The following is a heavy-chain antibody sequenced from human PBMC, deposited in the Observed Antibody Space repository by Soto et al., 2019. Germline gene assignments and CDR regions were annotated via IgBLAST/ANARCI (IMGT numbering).Heavy chain of an antibody. V-gene: IGHV1-2*02. CDR3: ARNMAYYYGPGSGNGHGF. Sequence: QVQLVQSGAKLKEPGDSVRVSCEASGYTFTAYYIHWVRQAPGQGLEWMGWINPRFGDTSYAQDFQGRVSMTRDTSISTVYMELSRLTSDDTAIYYCARNMAYYYGPGSGNGHGFWGQGTTVTVFS. J-gene: IGHJ6*02. D-gene: IGHD3-10*01. CDR2: INPRFGDT. CDR1: GYTFTAYY.